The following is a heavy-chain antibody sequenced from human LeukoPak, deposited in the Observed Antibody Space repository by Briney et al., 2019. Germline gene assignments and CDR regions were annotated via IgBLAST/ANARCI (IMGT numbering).Heavy chain of an antibody. D-gene: IGHD2-2*01. V-gene: IGHV1-8*01. CDR3: ARRSIVVVPAAPYGMDV. CDR1: GYTFTSYD. J-gene: IGHJ6*02. Sequence: ASVKVSCKASGYTFTSYDINWVRQATGQGLEWMGWMNPNSGNTGYAQKFQGRVTMTRNTFISTAYMELSSLRSEDTAVYYCARRSIVVVPAAPYGMDVWGQGTTVTVSS. CDR2: MNPNSGNT.